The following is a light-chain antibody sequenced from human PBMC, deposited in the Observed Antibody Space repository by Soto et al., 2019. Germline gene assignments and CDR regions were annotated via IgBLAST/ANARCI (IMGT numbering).Light chain of an antibody. J-gene: IGKJ1*01. V-gene: IGKV3-15*01. CDR1: QFVSSN. CDR3: QQFNNWPRT. CDR2: GSS. Sequence: EIVMTQSPATLSVSPGERATLSCRASQFVSSNLAWYQQKPGQAPRLLIYGSSTRATGIPARFSGSGSGTECPLTISSLQSEDFAVYYCQQFNNWPRTFGQGTKVEIK.